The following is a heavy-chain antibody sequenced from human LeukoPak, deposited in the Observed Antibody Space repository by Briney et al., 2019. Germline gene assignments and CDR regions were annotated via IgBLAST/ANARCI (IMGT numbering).Heavy chain of an antibody. D-gene: IGHD4-17*01. Sequence: PSETLSLTCAVYGGSFSGHYWSWIRQPPGKGLEWLGEINHSGSTNYNPSLKSRVTISVDTSKNQFSLKLSSVTAADTAVYYCAREHNYGDYGGWFDPWGQGTLVTASS. CDR1: GGSFSGHY. J-gene: IGHJ5*02. CDR3: AREHNYGDYGGWFDP. CDR2: INHSGST. V-gene: IGHV4-34*09.